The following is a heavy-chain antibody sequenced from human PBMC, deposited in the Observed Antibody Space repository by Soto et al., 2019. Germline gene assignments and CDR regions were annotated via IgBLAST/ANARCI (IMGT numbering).Heavy chain of an antibody. Sequence: SETLSLTCTVSGGSISGYYWSWIRQPPGKRLEWIGYIDYYGSTNYNPSLKSRVTISVDTSKKQFSLNLGSVTAADTAIYYCARYFDWPSGFGICGQGTMLTVSS. CDR1: GGSISGYY. J-gene: IGHJ3*02. D-gene: IGHD3-9*01. CDR2: IDYYGST. CDR3: ARYFDWPSGFGI. V-gene: IGHV4-59*01.